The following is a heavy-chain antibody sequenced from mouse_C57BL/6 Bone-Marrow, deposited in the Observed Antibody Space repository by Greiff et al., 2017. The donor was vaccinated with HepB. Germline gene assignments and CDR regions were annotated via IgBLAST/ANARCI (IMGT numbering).Heavy chain of an antibody. D-gene: IGHD2-5*01. Sequence: QVHVKQSGPELVRPGVSVKISCKGSGYTFTDYAMHWVNQSHAKSLEWIGVISTYYGDASYNQKFKDKATMTVDKSSSTAYMELARLTSEDSAVYYCARLQAYYSKGIPYWGQGTLVTVSA. CDR1: GYTFTDYA. CDR2: ISTYYGDA. CDR3: ARLQAYYSKGIPY. J-gene: IGHJ3*01. V-gene: IGHV1-67*01.